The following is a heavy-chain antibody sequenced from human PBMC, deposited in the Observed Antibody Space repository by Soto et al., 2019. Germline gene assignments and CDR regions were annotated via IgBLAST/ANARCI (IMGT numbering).Heavy chain of an antibody. Sequence: QVQLVESGGGLVKLGGSLRLSCAASGFTFSDYYMSWIRQAPGKGLEWVSFITSSGSSMYYADSVKGRFIISRDNAKNSLYLQMNSLRAEDTAVYYCARDGSGYCSSTSCYSRENWFDPWGQGTLVTVSS. CDR2: ITSSGSSM. J-gene: IGHJ5*02. V-gene: IGHV3-11*01. CDR1: GFTFSDYY. CDR3: ARDGSGYCSSTSCYSRENWFDP. D-gene: IGHD2-2*02.